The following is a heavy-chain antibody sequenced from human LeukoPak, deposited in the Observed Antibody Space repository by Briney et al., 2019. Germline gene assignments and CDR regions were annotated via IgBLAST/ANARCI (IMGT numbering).Heavy chain of an antibody. D-gene: IGHD6-25*01. Sequence: SGPTLVKPTQTLTLTCTFSGFSLSTSGVGVGWIRQPPGKALEWLALIYWNDDKRYSPSLKSRLTITKDTSKNQVVLTMTNMDPVNTAKYYCAREDPRHYLDYGGQETLATVSS. V-gene: IGHV2-5*01. CDR3: AREDPRHYLDY. CDR2: IYWNDDK. CDR1: GFSLSTSGVG. J-gene: IGHJ4*02.